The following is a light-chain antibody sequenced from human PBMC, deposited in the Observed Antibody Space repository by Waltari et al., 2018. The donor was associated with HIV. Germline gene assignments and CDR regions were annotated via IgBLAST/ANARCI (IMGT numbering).Light chain of an antibody. Sequence: QAGLTQPPPVSKDLRQTAKPHCTGNRHIVGNQGTTGVEHPPGHPPKLLSYRNTNRPSGISERFSASRSRNAASLTITGLQPEDEADYYCSAWDSSLGAWVFGGVTKLTVL. CDR1: RHIVGNQG. J-gene: IGLJ3*02. V-gene: IGLV10-54*02. CDR2: RNT. CDR3: SAWDSSLGAWV.